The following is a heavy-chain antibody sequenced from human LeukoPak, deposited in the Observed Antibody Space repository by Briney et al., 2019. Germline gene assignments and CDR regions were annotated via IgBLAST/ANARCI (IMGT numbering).Heavy chain of an antibody. V-gene: IGHV1-8*01. CDR1: GYTFTSYD. CDR3: AMASIAVAGTYYYYYYMDV. Sequence: AASVKVSCKASGYTFTSYDINWVRQATRQGLEWMGWMNPNSGNTGYAQKFQGRVTMTRNTSISTAYMELSSLRSEDTAVYYCAMASIAVAGTYYYYYYMDVWGKGTTVTVSS. J-gene: IGHJ6*03. D-gene: IGHD6-19*01. CDR2: MNPNSGNT.